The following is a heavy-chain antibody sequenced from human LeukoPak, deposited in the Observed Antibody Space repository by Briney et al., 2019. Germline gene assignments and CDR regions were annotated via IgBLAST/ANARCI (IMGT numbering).Heavy chain of an antibody. J-gene: IGHJ1*01. CDR3: ARDLAATGTGDFQH. CDR1: GGSISSGGYY. V-gene: IGHV4-30-2*01. Sequence: ASETLSLTCTVSGGSISSGGYYWSWIRQPPGKGLEWIGYIYHSGSTYYNPSLKSRVTISVDRSKNQFSLKLSSVTAADTAVYYCARDLAATGTGDFQHWGQGTLVTVSS. D-gene: IGHD6-13*01. CDR2: IYHSGST.